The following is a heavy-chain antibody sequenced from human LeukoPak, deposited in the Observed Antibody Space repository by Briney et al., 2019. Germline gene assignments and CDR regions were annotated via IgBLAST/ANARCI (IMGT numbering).Heavy chain of an antibody. D-gene: IGHD3-9*01. CDR1: GGSISSSNW. CDR3: ARLSVLRYFDWLLVYFDY. J-gene: IGHJ4*02. CDR2: IYHSGST. Sequence: PSETLSLTCAVSGGSISSSNWWSWVRQPPGKGLEWIVEIYHSGSTNYNPSLKSRVTISVDKSKNQFSLKLSSVTAADTAVYYCARLSVLRYFDWLLVYFDYWGQGTLVTVSS. V-gene: IGHV4-4*02.